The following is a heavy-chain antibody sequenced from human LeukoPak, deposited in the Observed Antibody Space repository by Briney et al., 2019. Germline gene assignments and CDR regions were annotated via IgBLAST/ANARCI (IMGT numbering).Heavy chain of an antibody. CDR2: MNPNSGNT. J-gene: IGHJ5*02. CDR1: GYTFTSYD. Sequence: ASVKVSCKASGYTFTSYDINWVRQATGQGLERMGWMNPNSGNTGYAQKLQGRVTMTRNTSISTAYMELSSLRSEDTAVYYCARGSRGFYSSKGGFDPWGQGTLVTVSS. CDR3: ARGSRGFYSSKGGFDP. V-gene: IGHV1-8*01. D-gene: IGHD6-13*01.